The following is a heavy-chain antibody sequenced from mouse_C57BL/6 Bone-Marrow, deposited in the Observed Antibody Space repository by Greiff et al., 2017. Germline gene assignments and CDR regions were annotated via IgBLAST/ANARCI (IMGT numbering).Heavy chain of an antibody. J-gene: IGHJ1*03. CDR1: GFSLSTSGMG. Sequence: QVTLKECGPGILQSSQTLSLTCSFSGFSLSTSGMGVSWIRQPPGKGLEWLAHIYWDDDKRSHPSLKSRLTISKDTSRNQVFLKITSVDTADTATYYCARSPLFLWYFDVWGTGTTVTVSS. CDR3: ARSPLFLWYFDV. D-gene: IGHD6-1*01. CDR2: IYWDDDK. V-gene: IGHV8-12*01.